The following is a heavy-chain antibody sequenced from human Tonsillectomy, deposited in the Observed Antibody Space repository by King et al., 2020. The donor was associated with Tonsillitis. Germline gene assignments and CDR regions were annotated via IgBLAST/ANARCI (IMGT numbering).Heavy chain of an antibody. D-gene: IGHD4-17*01. V-gene: IGHV3-33*08. CDR2: IWYDGSNE. Sequence: VQLVESGGGVVQPGRSLRLSCAASGFTFSSFAMHWVRQAPGKGLEWVAVIWYDGSNEHYADSVKGRFTISRNNSKNTLYLQMNSLRAEDTAVYYCARDTVTTLRLAYYIDFWGQGTLVTVSS. J-gene: IGHJ4*02. CDR3: ARDTVTTLRLAYYIDF. CDR1: GFTFSSFA.